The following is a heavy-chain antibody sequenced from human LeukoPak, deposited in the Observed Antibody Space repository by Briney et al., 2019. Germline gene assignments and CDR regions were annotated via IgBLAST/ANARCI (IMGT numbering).Heavy chain of an antibody. CDR2: ITGTGHIT. CDR3: ARDRLGAMLFFDS. J-gene: IGHJ4*02. D-gene: IGHD3-16*01. Sequence: GGSLRLSCAASGFTFSSYGMSWVRQAPGKGLEWVSAITGTGHITYYADSVKGRFTISRDNSKNTLYLQMNSLRAEDTALYYCARDRLGAMLFFDSWGQGTLVTVSS. V-gene: IGHV3-23*01. CDR1: GFTFSSYG.